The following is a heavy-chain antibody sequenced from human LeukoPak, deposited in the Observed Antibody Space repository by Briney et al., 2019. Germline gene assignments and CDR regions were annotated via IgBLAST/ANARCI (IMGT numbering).Heavy chain of an antibody. V-gene: IGHV4-39*01. Sequence: SETLSLTCTVSGGSISSSSYYWGWIRQPPWKGLEWIGSIYYSGSTYYNPSLKSRVTISVDTSKNQFSLKLSSVTAADTAVYYCARGYSGSHDYWGQGTLVTVSS. CDR2: IYYSGST. D-gene: IGHD1-26*01. CDR1: GGSISSSSYY. J-gene: IGHJ4*02. CDR3: ARGYSGSHDY.